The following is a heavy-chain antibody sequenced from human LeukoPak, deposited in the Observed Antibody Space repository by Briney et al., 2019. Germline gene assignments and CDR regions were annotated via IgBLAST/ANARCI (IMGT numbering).Heavy chain of an antibody. D-gene: IGHD5-12*01. CDR3: ARDLGYSGYDNVYYYHMDV. V-gene: IGHV1-69*13. CDR2: IIPMLGTA. Sequence: ASVNVSCKASGGTFKYAITWVRQAPGQGLEWMGGIIPMLGTANYAQKFQGRVTITADESTSTVYMELSSLRFEDTAVYYCARDLGYSGYDNVYYYHMDVWGKGTTVTVSS. CDR1: GGTFKYA. J-gene: IGHJ6*03.